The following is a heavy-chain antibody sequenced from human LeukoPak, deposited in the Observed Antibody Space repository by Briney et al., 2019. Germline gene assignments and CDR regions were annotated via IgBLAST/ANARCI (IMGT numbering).Heavy chain of an antibody. Sequence: ASVKVSCKASGYTFTGYYMHWVRQAPGQGLEWMGWINPNSGGTNYAQKFQGRVTMTRDTSISTAYMELSRLRSDDTVVYYCARDLEGDIVVVVAATGGFDYWGQGTLVTVSS. J-gene: IGHJ4*02. D-gene: IGHD2-15*01. V-gene: IGHV1-2*02. CDR1: GYTFTGYY. CDR3: ARDLEGDIVVVVAATGGFDY. CDR2: INPNSGGT.